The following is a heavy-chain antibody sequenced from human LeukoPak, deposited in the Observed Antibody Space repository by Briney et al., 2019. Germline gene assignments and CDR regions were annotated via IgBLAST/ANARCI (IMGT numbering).Heavy chain of an antibody. V-gene: IGHV3-15*01. J-gene: IGHJ4*02. CDR1: GFTFSNAW. CDR2: IKSKNDGGAT. Sequence: PGGSLRLSCAASGFTFSNAWMSWVRQAPGKGLEWVGRIKSKNDGGATENAATVNGRFTISREHSENTLFLQMISLRTEDTAIYYCSRVLAGYTYDPFDFWGQGTLVTVSS. D-gene: IGHD5-18*01. CDR3: SRVLAGYTYDPFDF.